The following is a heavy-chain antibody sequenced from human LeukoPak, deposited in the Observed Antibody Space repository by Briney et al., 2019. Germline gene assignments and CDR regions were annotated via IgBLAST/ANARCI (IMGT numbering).Heavy chain of an antibody. D-gene: IGHD1-1*01. V-gene: IGHV4-31*03. CDR1: GGSISSGGYY. J-gene: IGHJ4*02. Sequence: KPSETLSLTCTVSGGSISSGGYYWSWIRQHPGKGLEWIGHIYYSGSTDYNPSLKSRVTISVDTFKNQFSLKLSSVTAADSAVYYCARARTVLDYWGQGTLVTVSS. CDR2: IYYSGST. CDR3: ARARTVLDY.